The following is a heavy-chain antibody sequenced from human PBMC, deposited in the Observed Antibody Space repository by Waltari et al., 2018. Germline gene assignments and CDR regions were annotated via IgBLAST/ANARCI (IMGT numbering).Heavy chain of an antibody. CDR1: GFSLSTSGMC. Sequence: QVTLRESGPALVKPTQTLTLTCTFSGFSLSTSGMCVSWISQPPGKALEWLARIDWDDDKYYSTTLKTRLTTSNDTSKNPFVLTLTHMDPVYTSTYYCARIRNRIAAAGTEFYYYGMDVLGQETTVTVSS. CDR2: IDWDDDK. V-gene: IGHV2-70*15. CDR3: ARIRNRIAAAGTEFYYYGMDV. D-gene: IGHD6-13*01. J-gene: IGHJ6*02.